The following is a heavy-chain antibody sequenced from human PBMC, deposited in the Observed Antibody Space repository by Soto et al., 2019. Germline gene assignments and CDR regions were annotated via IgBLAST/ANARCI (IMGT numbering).Heavy chain of an antibody. D-gene: IGHD3-22*01. J-gene: IGHJ4*02. CDR2: ISGSGGST. CDR1: GFTFSSYA. Sequence: GGSLRLSCAASGFTFSSYAMSWVRQAPGKGLEWVSAISGSGGSTYYADSVKGRFTISRDNSKNTLYLQMNSLRAEDTAVYYYAKDLYDSSGYYPLNYFDYWGQGTLVTVSS. V-gene: IGHV3-23*01. CDR3: AKDLYDSSGYYPLNYFDY.